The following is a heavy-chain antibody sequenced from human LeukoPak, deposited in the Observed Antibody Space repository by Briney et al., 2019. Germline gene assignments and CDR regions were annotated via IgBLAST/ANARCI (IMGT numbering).Heavy chain of an antibody. V-gene: IGHV3-30*04. CDR3: ARERIAAAGRFDP. CDR1: GFTFSSYA. J-gene: IGHJ5*02. Sequence: GGSLRLSCAASGFTFSSYAMHWVRQAPGKELEWVAVISYDGSNKYYADSVKGRFTISRDNSKNTLYLQMNSLRAEDTAVYYCARERIAAAGRFDPWGQGTLVTVSS. D-gene: IGHD6-13*01. CDR2: ISYDGSNK.